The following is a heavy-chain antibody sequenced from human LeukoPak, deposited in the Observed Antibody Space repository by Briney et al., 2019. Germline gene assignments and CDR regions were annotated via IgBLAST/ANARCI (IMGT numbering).Heavy chain of an antibody. CDR1: GFTFSSYA. CDR3: AKDMLRYYYDSSGYPDC. J-gene: IGHJ4*02. Sequence: GGSLRLSCAASGFTFSSYAMSWVRQAPGKGLEWVSAISGSGGSTYYADSVKGRSTISRDNSKNTLYLQMNSLRAEDTAVYYCAKDMLRYYYDSSGYPDCWGQGTLVTVSS. CDR2: ISGSGGST. V-gene: IGHV3-23*01. D-gene: IGHD3-22*01.